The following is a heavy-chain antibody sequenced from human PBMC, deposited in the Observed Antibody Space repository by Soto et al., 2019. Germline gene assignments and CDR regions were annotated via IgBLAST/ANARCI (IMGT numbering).Heavy chain of an antibody. CDR2: IYYSGST. D-gene: IGHD2-15*01. Sequence: PSETLSLTCTVSGGSISSGGYYWSWIRQHPGKGLEWIGYIYYSGSTYYNPSLKSRVTISVDKSKNQFSLNLTSVTAADTAVYYCARQDRVVVEGRWFDPWGQGTLVTVSS. CDR1: GGSISSGGYY. V-gene: IGHV4-31*09. J-gene: IGHJ5*02. CDR3: ARQDRVVVEGRWFDP.